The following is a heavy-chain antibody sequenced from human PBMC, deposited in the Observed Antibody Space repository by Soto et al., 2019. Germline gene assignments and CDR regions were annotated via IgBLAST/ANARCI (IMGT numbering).Heavy chain of an antibody. CDR3: ARGPVPAAMGAEALFDY. Sequence: PSETLSLTXTVSGGSISSGDYYWSWIRQPPGKGLEWIGYIYYSGSTYYNPSLKSRVTISVDTSKNQFSLKLSSVTAADTAVYYCARGPVPAAMGAEALFDYWGQGTLVTVSS. V-gene: IGHV4-30-4*01. J-gene: IGHJ4*02. D-gene: IGHD2-2*01. CDR1: GGSISSGDYY. CDR2: IYYSGST.